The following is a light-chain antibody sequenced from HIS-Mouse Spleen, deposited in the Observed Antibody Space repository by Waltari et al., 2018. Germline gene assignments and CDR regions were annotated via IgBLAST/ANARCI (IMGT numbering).Light chain of an antibody. CDR2: DDS. V-gene: IGLV3-21*03. CDR3: QVWDSSSDHVV. Sequence: SYVLPQPPSVSVAPGKTARITCGGNNIGSERWPQYQQKPGQAPVLVVHDDSDRPSGIPERFSGSNSGNTATLTISRVEAGDEADYYCQVWDSSSDHVVFGGGTKLTVL. CDR1: NIGSER. J-gene: IGLJ2*01.